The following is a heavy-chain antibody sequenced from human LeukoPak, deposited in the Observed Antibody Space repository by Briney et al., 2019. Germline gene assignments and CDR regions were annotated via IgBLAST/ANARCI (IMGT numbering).Heavy chain of an antibody. CDR1: GGSFSGYY. V-gene: IGHV4-34*01. D-gene: IGHD2-15*01. CDR2: INHSGST. Sequence: SETLSLTCAVYGGSFSGYYWSWIRQPPGKGLEWIGEINHSGSTNYNPSLKSRVTISVDTSKNQFSLKLSSVTAADTAVYYCARRGKGGCSGGSCYKYYYYMDVWGKGTTVTISS. J-gene: IGHJ6*03. CDR3: ARRGKGGCSGGSCYKYYYYMDV.